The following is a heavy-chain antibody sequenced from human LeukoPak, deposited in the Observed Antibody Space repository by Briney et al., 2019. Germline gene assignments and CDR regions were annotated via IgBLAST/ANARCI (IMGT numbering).Heavy chain of an antibody. D-gene: IGHD3-22*01. CDR1: GFTFSNAW. CDR3: AKDAYTYYYDSSGYYWGPLIDY. Sequence: GGSLRLSCAASGFTFSNAWMNWVRQAPGKGLEWVGRIKSKTDGGTTDYAAPVKGRFTISRDNSKNTLYLQMNSLRAEDTAVYYCAKDAYTYYYDSSGYYWGPLIDYWGQGTLVTVSS. CDR2: IKSKTDGGTT. J-gene: IGHJ4*02. V-gene: IGHV3-15*07.